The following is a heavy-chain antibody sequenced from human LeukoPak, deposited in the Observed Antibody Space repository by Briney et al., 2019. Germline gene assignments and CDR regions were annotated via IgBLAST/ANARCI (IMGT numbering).Heavy chain of an antibody. V-gene: IGHV3-48*03. CDR3: ARHVMVGIQDYNYMAV. J-gene: IGHJ6*03. Sequence: PGGSLRLSCAASGFTFSSYEMNWVRQAPGKGLEWVSYISSSGSTIYYADSVKGRFTISRDNAKNSLYLQVNSLRAEDTAVYYCARHVMVGIQDYNYMAVWGKGTTVTISS. D-gene: IGHD2-15*01. CDR1: GFTFSSYE. CDR2: ISSSGSTI.